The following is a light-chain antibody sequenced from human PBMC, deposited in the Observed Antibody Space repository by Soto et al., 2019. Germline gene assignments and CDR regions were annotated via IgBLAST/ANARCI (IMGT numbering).Light chain of an antibody. CDR1: QSVTRNS. Sequence: SLFPPSPGTPSLSPRQRPTHSCRASQSVTRNSVAWYQQRPGQAPRLLIYDVSTRATGIPDKFSGSGSGTDFSLTISRLEPEDFAVYYCQQYSSSRTFGQGTKVDIK. CDR2: DVS. V-gene: IGKV3-20*01. J-gene: IGKJ1*01. CDR3: QQYSSSRT.